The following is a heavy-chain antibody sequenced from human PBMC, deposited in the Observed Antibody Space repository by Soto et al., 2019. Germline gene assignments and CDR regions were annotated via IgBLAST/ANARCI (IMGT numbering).Heavy chain of an antibody. V-gene: IGHV3-11*01. D-gene: IGHD1-26*01. J-gene: IGHJ4*02. CDR2: ISSSGSTI. Sequence: QVQLVESGGGLVKPGGSLRLSCAASGFTFSDYYMTWIHQAPGKGLEWVSYISSSGSTIYYADSVKGRFTISRDNAKNSLYLQMNSLRAEDTAVYYCARDPVSEVGATRGFDYWGQGTLVTVSS. CDR1: GFTFSDYY. CDR3: ARDPVSEVGATRGFDY.